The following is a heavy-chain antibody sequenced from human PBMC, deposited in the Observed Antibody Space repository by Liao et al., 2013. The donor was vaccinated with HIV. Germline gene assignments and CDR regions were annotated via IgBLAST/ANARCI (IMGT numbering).Heavy chain of an antibody. J-gene: IGHJ3*02. CDR1: GYSISSSNW. Sequence: QVQLQESGPGLVKPSDTLSLTCAVSGYSISSSNWWGWIRQPPGKGLEWIGYIYYSGSTNYNPSLKSRVTMSVDTSKNQFSLKLSSVTALDTAVYYCARSNSGGYSYGYSAFDIWGQGTMVTVSS. V-gene: IGHV4-28*06. D-gene: IGHD5-18*01. CDR3: ARSNSGGYSYGYSAFDI. CDR2: IYYSGST.